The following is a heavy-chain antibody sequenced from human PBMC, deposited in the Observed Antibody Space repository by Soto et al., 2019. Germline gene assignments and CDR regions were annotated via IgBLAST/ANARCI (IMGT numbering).Heavy chain of an antibody. D-gene: IGHD4-17*01. CDR3: ARRYGPGFDY. CDR1: GGSISSSSYY. Sequence: ETLSLTCTVSGGSISSSSYYWSWIRQPPGKGLEWIGYIYYSGSTNYNPSLKSRVTISVDTSKNQFSLKLSSVTAADTAVYYCARRYGPGFDYWGQGTLVTVSS. J-gene: IGHJ4*02. CDR2: IYYSGST. V-gene: IGHV4-61*05.